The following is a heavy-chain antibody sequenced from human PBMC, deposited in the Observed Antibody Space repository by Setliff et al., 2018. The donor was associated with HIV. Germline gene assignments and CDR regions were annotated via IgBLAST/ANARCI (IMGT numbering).Heavy chain of an antibody. V-gene: IGHV1-69*05. J-gene: IGHJ3*02. D-gene: IGHD4-17*01. CDR1: GGTFSSYA. CDR3: ARGPDDYGGDDGAFDI. CDR2: IIPIFGTA. Sequence: SVKVSCKASGGTFSSYAISWVRQAPGQGLEWMGGIIPIFGTANYAQKFQGRVTITTDESTSTAYMELSSLRSEDAAVYYCARGPDDYGGDDGAFDIWGQGTMVTVSS.